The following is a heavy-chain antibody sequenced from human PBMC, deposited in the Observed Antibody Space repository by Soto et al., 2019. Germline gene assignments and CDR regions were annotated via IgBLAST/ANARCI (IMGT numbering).Heavy chain of an antibody. V-gene: IGHV4-34*01. CDR3: ARVGVSGYYFYYYYGMDV. D-gene: IGHD3-22*01. CDR2: INHSGST. J-gene: IGHJ6*02. CDR1: GGSFSGYY. Sequence: ASETLSLTCAVYGGSFSGYYWSWIRQPPGKGLEWIGEINHSGSTNYNPSLKSRVTISVDTSKNQFSLKLSSVTAADTAVYYCARVGVSGYYFYYYYGMDVWGQGTTVTVSS.